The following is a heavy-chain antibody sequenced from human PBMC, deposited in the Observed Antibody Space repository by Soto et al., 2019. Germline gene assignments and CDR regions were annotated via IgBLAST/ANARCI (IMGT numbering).Heavy chain of an antibody. CDR1: GFTVSSNY. J-gene: IGHJ4*02. D-gene: IGHD6-19*01. V-gene: IGHV3-66*01. CDR3: ARDWLAEYSSGWYNFGY. Sequence: GGSLRLSCAASGFTVSSNYMSWVRQAPGKGLEWVSVIYSGGSTYYADSVKGRFTISRDNSKNTLYLQMNSLRAEDTAVYYCARDWLAEYSSGWYNFGYWGQGTLVTVSS. CDR2: IYSGGST.